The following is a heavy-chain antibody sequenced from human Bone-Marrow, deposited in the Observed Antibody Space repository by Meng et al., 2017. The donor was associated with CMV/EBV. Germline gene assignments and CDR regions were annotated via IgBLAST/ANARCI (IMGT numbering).Heavy chain of an antibody. D-gene: IGHD3-3*01. V-gene: IGHV3-7*01. J-gene: IGHJ3*02. CDR3: AREQYYDFWSGYYGWGAFDI. Sequence: GGSLRLSCAASGFTFSSYWMSWVRQAPGKGLEWVANIKQDGSEKYYVDSVKGRFTISRDNAKNSLYLQMNSLTAEDTAVYYCAREQYYDFWSGYYGWGAFDIWGQGTMVTFSS. CDR1: GFTFSSYW. CDR2: IKQDGSEK.